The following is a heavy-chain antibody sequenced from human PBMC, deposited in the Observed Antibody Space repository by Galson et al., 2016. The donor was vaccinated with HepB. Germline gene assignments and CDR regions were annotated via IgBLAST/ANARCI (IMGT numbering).Heavy chain of an antibody. D-gene: IGHD3-3*01. J-gene: IGHJ4*02. Sequence: SLRLSCAASGFTFSSYAIAWVRQAPGKGLEWVSSLSGSGGDTYYSDSVKGRFTISSDNSKNMLYLQMNSLRAEDTAVYYCAKYPNLEWLSTFHYWGQGTLVTVSS. CDR1: GFTFSSYA. CDR2: LSGSGGDT. CDR3: AKYPNLEWLSTFHY. V-gene: IGHV3-23*01.